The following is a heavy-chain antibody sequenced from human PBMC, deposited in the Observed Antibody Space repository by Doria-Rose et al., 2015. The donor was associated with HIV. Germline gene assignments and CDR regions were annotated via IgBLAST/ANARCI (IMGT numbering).Heavy chain of an antibody. Sequence: QVQLQESGAGLVKPSETLSLTCAVFGGSFSGYYWSWIRQPPGKGLEWIGEISHSGSTNYKTSFRSRVTISLDTAKTLFSLKRSCVTAADTAVYYCARGLLRGGWNDVDYYYGMDVWGQGTTVTISS. CDR1: GGSFSGYY. V-gene: IGHV4-34*01. CDR2: ISHSGST. CDR3: ARGLLRGGWNDVDYYYGMDV. D-gene: IGHD1-1*01. J-gene: IGHJ6*02.